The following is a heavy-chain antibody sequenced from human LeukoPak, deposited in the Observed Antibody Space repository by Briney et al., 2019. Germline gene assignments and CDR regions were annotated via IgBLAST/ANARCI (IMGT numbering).Heavy chain of an antibody. CDR1: GFTFSSYA. CDR2: ISGSGGST. J-gene: IGHJ4*02. CDR3: AKNGLRFLEWLSSFDY. D-gene: IGHD3-3*01. V-gene: IGHV3-23*01. Sequence: GGSLRLSCAASGFTFSSYAMSWVRQAPGKGLEWVSAISGSGGSTYYADSVKGRFTISRDNSKSTLYLQMNSLRAEDTAVYYCAKNGLRFLEWLSSFDYWGQGTLVTVSS.